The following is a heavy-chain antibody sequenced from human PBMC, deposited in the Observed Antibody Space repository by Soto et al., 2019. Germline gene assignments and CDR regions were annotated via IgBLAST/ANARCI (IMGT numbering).Heavy chain of an antibody. Sequence: PGGSLRLSCAASGFTFSSYSMNWVRQAPGKGLEWVGRIKSKTDGGTTDYAAPVKGRFTISRDDSKNTLYLQMNSLKTEDTAVYYCTTRLGWVGFGMDVWGQGTTVSVSS. CDR2: IKSKTDGGTT. CDR1: GFTFSSYS. V-gene: IGHV3-15*07. CDR3: TTRLGWVGFGMDV. J-gene: IGHJ6*02. D-gene: IGHD3-10*01.